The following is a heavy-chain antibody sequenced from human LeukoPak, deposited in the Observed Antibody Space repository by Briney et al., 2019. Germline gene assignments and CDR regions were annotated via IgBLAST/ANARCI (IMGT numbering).Heavy chain of an antibody. Sequence: GGSLRLSCAASGFTFSSYVMDWVRQAPGEGLEWVSTISGSGGSTNYADSVKGRFTISRDNAKNTLYLQMNSLRAEDTAVYYCARGEVAVPSGYWGQGTLVTVSS. CDR1: GFTFSSYV. J-gene: IGHJ4*02. D-gene: IGHD3-22*01. CDR3: ARGEVAVPSGY. V-gene: IGHV3-23*01. CDR2: ISGSGGST.